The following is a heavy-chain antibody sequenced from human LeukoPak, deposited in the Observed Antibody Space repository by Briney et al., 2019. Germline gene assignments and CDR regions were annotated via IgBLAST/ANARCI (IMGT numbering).Heavy chain of an antibody. J-gene: IGHJ4*02. D-gene: IGHD6-6*01. CDR1: GGSISSYY. CDR2: IYFSGST. Sequence: SETLSLTCTVSGGSISSYYWSWIRQPPGKGLEWIGYIYFSGSTNYNPSLKSRVTISVDTSKNQFSLKLSSVTAADTAVYYCARGGIAAPPFDYWGQGTLVTVSS. V-gene: IGHV4-59*01. CDR3: ARGGIAAPPFDY.